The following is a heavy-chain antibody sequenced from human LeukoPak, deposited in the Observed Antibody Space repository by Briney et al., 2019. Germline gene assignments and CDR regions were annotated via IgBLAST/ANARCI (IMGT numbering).Heavy chain of an antibody. CDR3: AKGGYNYGFSCDY. Sequence: PGGSLRLSCTTSGFSFSTYGMHWVRQAPGKGLEWVAFIRNDGGNKYYADSVKGRFTISRDNSKNTLDLQMNSLRVEDTAVYYCAKGGYNYGFSCDYWGQGTTVTVSS. D-gene: IGHD5-18*01. CDR2: IRNDGGNK. J-gene: IGHJ4*03. CDR1: GFSFSTYG. V-gene: IGHV3-30*02.